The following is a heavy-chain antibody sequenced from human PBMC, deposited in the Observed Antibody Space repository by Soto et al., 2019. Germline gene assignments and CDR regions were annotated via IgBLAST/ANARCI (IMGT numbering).Heavy chain of an antibody. J-gene: IGHJ6*02. D-gene: IGHD6-19*01. Sequence: GGSLRLSCEASGFSISSSNMNWVRQAPGKGLEWASYISSSGSTIYYADSVKGRFTISRDNAKNSLYLQMNSLRAEDTPVYNCARPKSSAWYDYYGMDVWGQGTTVTVSS. CDR2: ISSSGSTI. V-gene: IGHV3-48*03. CDR1: GFSISSSN. CDR3: ARPKSSAWYDYYGMDV.